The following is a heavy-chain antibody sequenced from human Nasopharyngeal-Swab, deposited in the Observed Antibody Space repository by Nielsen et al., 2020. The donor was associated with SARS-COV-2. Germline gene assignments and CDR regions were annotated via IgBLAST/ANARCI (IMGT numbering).Heavy chain of an antibody. V-gene: IGHV3-30*18. Sequence: GESLKISCAASGFTFSSYGMHWVRQAPGKGLEWVAVISYDGSNKYYADSVKGRFTISRDNSKNTLYLQMNSLRAEDTAVYYCAKDGRVDIVATGYCYYYYMDVWGKGTTVTVSS. D-gene: IGHD5-12*01. CDR2: ISYDGSNK. J-gene: IGHJ6*03. CDR3: AKDGRVDIVATGYCYYYYMDV. CDR1: GFTFSSYG.